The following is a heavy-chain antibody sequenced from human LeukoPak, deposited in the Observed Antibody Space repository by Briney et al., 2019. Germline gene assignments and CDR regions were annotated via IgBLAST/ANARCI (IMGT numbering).Heavy chain of an antibody. CDR2: IYYSGST. J-gene: IGHJ4*02. CDR1: GGSISSYY. Sequence: SETLSLTCTVSGGSISSYYWSWIRQPPGKGLEWIGYIYYSGSTNYNPSLKSRVTISVDTSKSHFSLRLSSVTAADTAVYYCALHYYDTKGYFDYWGQGTLVTVSS. V-gene: IGHV4-59*08. D-gene: IGHD3-22*01. CDR3: ALHYYDTKGYFDY.